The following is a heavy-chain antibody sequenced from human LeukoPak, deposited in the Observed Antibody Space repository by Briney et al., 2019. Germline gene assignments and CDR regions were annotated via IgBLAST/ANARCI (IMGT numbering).Heavy chain of an antibody. CDR3: ARDLSGLSAFEI. Sequence: ASVKVSCKASGYTFTNYDISWVRQAPGQGLEWMGWISAYNGNTNYAQKLQGRVTMTTDTSTSTAYMELRSLRSDDTAVYYCARDLSGLSAFEIWGQGTMVTVSS. CDR1: GYTFTNYD. V-gene: IGHV1-18*01. D-gene: IGHD5-12*01. J-gene: IGHJ3*02. CDR2: ISAYNGNT.